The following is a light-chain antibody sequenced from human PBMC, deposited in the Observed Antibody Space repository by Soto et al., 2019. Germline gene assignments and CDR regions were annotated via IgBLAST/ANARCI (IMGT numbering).Light chain of an antibody. J-gene: IGKJ1*01. CDR3: QQHGSSRT. CDR1: QSVSSSY. CDR2: GAS. Sequence: EIVLTQSPGTLSLSPGERATLSCRASQSVSSSYLAWYQQKPGQAPRLLIYGASSRATGIPDRLSGSGSGTDFTLTISRLEPEDFAVYYCQQHGSSRTFGQGTKVEVK. V-gene: IGKV3-20*01.